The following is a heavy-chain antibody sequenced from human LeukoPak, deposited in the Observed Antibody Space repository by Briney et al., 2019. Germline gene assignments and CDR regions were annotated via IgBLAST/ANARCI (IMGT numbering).Heavy chain of an antibody. V-gene: IGHV3-43*01. D-gene: IGHD3-9*01. J-gene: IGHJ3*02. CDR3: AKDISFSARVLRYFDWPGGAFDI. CDR2: ISWDGGST. Sequence: GGSLRLSCAASGFTFDDYTMHWVRQAPGKGLEWVSLISWDGGSTYYADSVKGRFTISRDNSKNSLYLQMNSLRTEDTALYYCAKDISFSARVLRYFDWPGGAFDIWGQGTMVTVSS. CDR1: GFTFDDYT.